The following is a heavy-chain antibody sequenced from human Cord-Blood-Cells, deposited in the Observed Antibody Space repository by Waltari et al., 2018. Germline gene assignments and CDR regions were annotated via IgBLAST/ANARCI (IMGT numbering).Heavy chain of an antibody. Sequence: EVQLVESGGGLVQPGGSLRLSCAASGFTFSSYWMHWVRQAPGKGLVWVSRINSDGSSTSYADSVKGRFTISRDNAKNTLYLQMNSLRAEDTAVYYCARDLYGSGSHNWFDPWGQGTLVTVSS. CDR3: ARDLYGSGSHNWFDP. D-gene: IGHD3-10*01. J-gene: IGHJ5*02. CDR2: INSDGSST. V-gene: IGHV3-74*01. CDR1: GFTFSSYW.